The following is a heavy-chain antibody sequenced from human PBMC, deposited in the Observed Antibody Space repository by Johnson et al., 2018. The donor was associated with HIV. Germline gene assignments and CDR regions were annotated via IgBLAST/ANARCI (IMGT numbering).Heavy chain of an antibody. D-gene: IGHD6-13*01. V-gene: IGHV3-30*18. Sequence: VQLVESGGGVVQPGRSLRLSCAVSGFTFSSYGMHWVRRAPGKGLEWVAVISYDGSNKYYADSVKGRFTISRDNSKNTLYLQMNSLRAEDTAVYYCAKDLPPNSSWYGAPDAFDIWGQGTMVTVSS. CDR3: AKDLPPNSSWYGAPDAFDI. CDR1: GFTFSSYG. CDR2: ISYDGSNK. J-gene: IGHJ3*02.